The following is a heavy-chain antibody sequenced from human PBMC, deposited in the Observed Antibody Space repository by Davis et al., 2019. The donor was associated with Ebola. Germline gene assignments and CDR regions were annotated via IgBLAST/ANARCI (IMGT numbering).Heavy chain of an antibody. V-gene: IGHV6-1*01. J-gene: IGHJ4*02. D-gene: IGHD3/OR15-3a*01. Sequence: PSETLSLTCDISGDSVSINSAGWNWIRQSPSRGLEWLGRTYYTSKWHNDYGESVKSRIIINPDTSKNQFSLQLNSVTPEDTAVYYCARGWLRTGLDYWGQGAPVTVSS. CDR3: ARGWLRTGLDY. CDR2: TYYTSKWHN. CDR1: GDSVSINSAG.